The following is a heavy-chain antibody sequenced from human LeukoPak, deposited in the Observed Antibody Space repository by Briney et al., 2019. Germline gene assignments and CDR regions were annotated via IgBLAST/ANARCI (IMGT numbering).Heavy chain of an antibody. CDR3: VRAEVGTTLKYYYYFMDV. V-gene: IGHV3-48*01. Sequence: GGSLRLSCAASGFTFSRYSMTWVRQAPGKGLEWISFISSSRSTTYYADSVKGRCTISRDNGKNSMYLQMHSLRAEDTAVYYCVRAEVGTTLKYYYYFMDVWGKGTTVTVSS. D-gene: IGHD1-26*01. J-gene: IGHJ6*04. CDR2: ISSSRSTT. CDR1: GFTFSRYS.